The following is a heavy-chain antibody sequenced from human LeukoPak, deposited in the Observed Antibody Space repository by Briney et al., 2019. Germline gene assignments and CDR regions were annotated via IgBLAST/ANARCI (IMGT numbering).Heavy chain of an antibody. V-gene: IGHV3-23*01. Sequence: GGSLRLSCVASGFPFSSHAMSWVRQPPGKGLEWVSAISNGKTYYADSVRGRFTISRDDSKNTVYLQMNSLRDEDTALYYCVREVGYCAPVCLKSNWFDPWGQGTLVTVSS. CDR3: VREVGYCAPVCLKSNWFDP. J-gene: IGHJ5*02. CDR1: GFPFSSHA. CDR2: ISNGKT. D-gene: IGHD2-15*01.